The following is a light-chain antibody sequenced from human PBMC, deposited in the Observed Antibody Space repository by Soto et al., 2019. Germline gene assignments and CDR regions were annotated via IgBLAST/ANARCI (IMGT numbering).Light chain of an antibody. CDR3: QYYGSSPFT. CDR2: GAS. V-gene: IGKV3-20*01. J-gene: IGKJ3*01. Sequence: EIVLTQSPGILSLSPGERATLSCRASQSVSSSYLGWYQQKPGQAPRLLIYGASTRATGIPDRFSGSGSGTDFTLTISRLEPEDFAVYYCQYYGSSPFTFGPGTKVDIK. CDR1: QSVSSSY.